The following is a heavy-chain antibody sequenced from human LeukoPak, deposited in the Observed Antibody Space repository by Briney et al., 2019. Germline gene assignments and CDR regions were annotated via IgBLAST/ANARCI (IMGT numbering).Heavy chain of an antibody. CDR2: IYYSGST. CDR3: ARYGNVLRFLEWLPNYYYYGMDV. J-gene: IGHJ6*02. Sequence: SETLSLTCTVSGGSISSYYWSWIRQPPGKGLEWIGYIYYSGSTNYNPSFKSRVTISVDTSKNQFSLKLSSVTAADTAVYYCARYGNVLRFLEWLPNYYYYGMDVWGQGTTVTVSS. CDR1: GGSISSYY. V-gene: IGHV4-59*01. D-gene: IGHD3-3*01.